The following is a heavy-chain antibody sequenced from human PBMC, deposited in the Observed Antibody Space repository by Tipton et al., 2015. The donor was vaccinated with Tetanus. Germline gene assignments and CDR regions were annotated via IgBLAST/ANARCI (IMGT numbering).Heavy chain of an antibody. CDR3: AKGRAAATYFFDY. J-gene: IGHJ4*02. CDR1: GFLFSSYT. D-gene: IGHD6-25*01. Sequence: SLRLSCSVSGFLFSSYTMNWVRQAPGRGLEWVSAIGGSGGASYYADSVKGRFTISGDNSKSTLYLQVHSLRVEDTAIYFCAKGRAAATYFFDYWGQGTPVTVSS. V-gene: IGHV3-23*01. CDR2: IGGSGGAS.